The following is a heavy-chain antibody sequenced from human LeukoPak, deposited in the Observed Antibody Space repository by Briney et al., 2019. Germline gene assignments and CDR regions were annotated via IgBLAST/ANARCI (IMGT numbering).Heavy chain of an antibody. V-gene: IGHV4-39*01. CDR2: IYYSGST. CDR3: ARHWSYYDFWSGYSHSRIDY. J-gene: IGHJ4*02. Sequence: PSETLSLTCTVSGGSISSSSYYWGWIRQPPGKGLEWIGSIYYSGSTCYNPSLKSRVTISVDTSKNQFSLKLSSVTAADTAVYYCARHWSYYDFWSGYSHSRIDYWGQGALVTVSS. CDR1: GGSISSSSYY. D-gene: IGHD3-3*01.